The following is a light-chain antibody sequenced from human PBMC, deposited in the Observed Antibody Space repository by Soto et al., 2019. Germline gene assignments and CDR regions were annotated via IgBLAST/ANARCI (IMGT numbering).Light chain of an antibody. V-gene: IGKV4-1*01. CDR2: WAS. CDR3: QQYYSTPLD. CDR1: QSVLYSPNNTTY. Sequence: DIVMTQSPDSLAVSLGERATINCKSSQSVLYSPNNTTYLGWDQQKPGHPPKLLIYWASTRESGVPDRFSGSGFETDFTLTIRSLQAEDVAVYYCQQYYSTPLDFGGGTKVEIK. J-gene: IGKJ4*01.